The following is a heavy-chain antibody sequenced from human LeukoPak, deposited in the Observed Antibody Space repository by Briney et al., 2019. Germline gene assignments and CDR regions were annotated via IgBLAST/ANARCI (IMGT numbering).Heavy chain of an antibody. J-gene: IGHJ4*02. CDR1: GGSISSGGYS. CDR2: IYHSGST. CDR3: ARGTGDCGLWGISLDY. D-gene: IGHD2-21*02. V-gene: IGHV4-30-2*01. Sequence: PSETLSLTCAVSGGSISSGGYSWSWIRQPPGKGLEWIGYIYHSGSTYYNPSLKSRVTISVDRSKNQFSLKLSSVTAADTAVYYCARGTGDCGLWGISLDYWGQGTLVTVSS.